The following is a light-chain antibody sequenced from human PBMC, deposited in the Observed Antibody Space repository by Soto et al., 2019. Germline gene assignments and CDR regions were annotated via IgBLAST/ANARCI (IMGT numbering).Light chain of an antibody. V-gene: IGKV1-33*01. CDR2: DAS. J-gene: IGKJ4*01. CDR1: QDISNY. Sequence: DIQMTQSPSSLSASVGDRVTITCQASQDISNYLNWYQQKPGKAPKLLFYDASNLETGVQSRYSGSGSGTEFSFTISSLQPEDIATYYCQQYDNLPLTFGGENKVEIK. CDR3: QQYDNLPLT.